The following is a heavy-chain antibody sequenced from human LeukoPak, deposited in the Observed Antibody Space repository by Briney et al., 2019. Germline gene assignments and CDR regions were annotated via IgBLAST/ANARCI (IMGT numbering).Heavy chain of an antibody. V-gene: IGHV4-59*01. CDR3: ARGRTFDN. CDR2: IYDRGST. CDR1: GGSISSYY. Sequence: PSETLSLTCTVSGGSISSYYWSWIRQPPGKGLEWIGNIYDRGSTKHNPSLKSRVTISVDTSKNQFSLRLSSVTAADTAVYYCARGRTFDNWGQGTLVTVSS. J-gene: IGHJ4*02.